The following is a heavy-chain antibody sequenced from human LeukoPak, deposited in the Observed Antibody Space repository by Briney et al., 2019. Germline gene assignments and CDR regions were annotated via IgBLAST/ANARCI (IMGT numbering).Heavy chain of an antibody. CDR3: ARKGFARYFDL. CDR2: INHSGST. V-gene: IGHV4-34*01. CDR1: GGSFSGYY. Sequence: SETLSLTCAVYGGSFSGYYWSWIRQPPGKGLEWIGEINHSGSTNYNPSLKSRVTTSVDKSKNQFSLKLSSVTAADTAVYYCARKGFARYFDLWGRGTLVTVSS. J-gene: IGHJ2*01. D-gene: IGHD3-10*01.